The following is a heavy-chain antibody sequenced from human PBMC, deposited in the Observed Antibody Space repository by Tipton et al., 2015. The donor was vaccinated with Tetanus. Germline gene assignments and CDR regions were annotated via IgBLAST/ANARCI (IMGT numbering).Heavy chain of an antibody. CDR1: GFTFKSYT. CDR2: ISGSRLTP. J-gene: IGHJ6*04. V-gene: IGHV3-23*01. Sequence: SLRLSCAAPGFTFKSYTMNWVRQAPGNGLKWIAAISGSRLTPYYADSVKGRFTISRDNSKNTLSLQLNNLRADDTAIYYCAKEALGVLNLWGKGTTVIVSS. CDR3: AKEALGVLNL. D-gene: IGHD3-16*01.